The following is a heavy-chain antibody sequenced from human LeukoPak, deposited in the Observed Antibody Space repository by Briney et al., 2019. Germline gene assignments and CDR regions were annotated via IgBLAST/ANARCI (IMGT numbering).Heavy chain of an antibody. V-gene: IGHV3-53*01. CDR3: ARESGYSYGYYYFDY. CDR1: GFTVSSNY. CDR2: IYSGGST. Sequence: GGSLRLSCAASGFTVSSNYVSWVRQAPGKGLEWVSVIYSGGSTYYADSVKGRFTISRDNSRNTLYLQMNSLRAEDTAVYYCARESGYSYGYYYFDYWGQGTLVTVSS. J-gene: IGHJ4*02. D-gene: IGHD5-18*01.